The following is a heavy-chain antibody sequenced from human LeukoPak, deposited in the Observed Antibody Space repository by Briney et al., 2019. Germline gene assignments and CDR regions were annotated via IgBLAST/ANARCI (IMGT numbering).Heavy chain of an antibody. CDR3: ARAAGYSSGWYSPPYYYYYMDV. V-gene: IGHV4-34*01. Sequence: SETLSLTCAVYGGSFSGYYWSWIRQPPGKGLEWIGEINHSGSTNYNPSLKSRVTISVDTSKNQFSLKLSSVTAADTAVYYCARAAGYSSGWYSPPYYYYYMDVWGKGTTVTISS. D-gene: IGHD6-19*01. CDR1: GGSFSGYY. CDR2: INHSGST. J-gene: IGHJ6*03.